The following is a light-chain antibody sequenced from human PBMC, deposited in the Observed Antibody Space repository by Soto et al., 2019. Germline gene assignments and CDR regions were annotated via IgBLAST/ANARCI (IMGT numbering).Light chain of an antibody. CDR1: QSISSW. CDR3: QQYNSYPVT. V-gene: IGKV1-5*03. J-gene: IGKJ1*01. CDR2: KAS. Sequence: DIQMTQSPSTLSASVGDRVTITCRASQSISSWLAWYQQKPGKAPKLLIYKASSLESGVPSRFSGSGSGTEFTLTISGLQPDDFATYYCQQYNSYPVTFGQGTKVEIK.